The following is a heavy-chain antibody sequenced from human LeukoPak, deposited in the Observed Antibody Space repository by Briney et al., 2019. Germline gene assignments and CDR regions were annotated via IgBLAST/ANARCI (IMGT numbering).Heavy chain of an antibody. CDR2: ISSSGVT. CDR3: AKDLNWGGR. Sequence: GGSLRLSCAASGFTFSTSAMTWVRQAPGKGLEWVSGISSSGVTDYADSVKGRFTISRDNSKNTLYLQMNSLRAKDTAVYYCAKDLNWGGRWGQGTLVTVSS. CDR1: GFTFSTSA. V-gene: IGHV3-23*01. J-gene: IGHJ4*02. D-gene: IGHD7-27*01.